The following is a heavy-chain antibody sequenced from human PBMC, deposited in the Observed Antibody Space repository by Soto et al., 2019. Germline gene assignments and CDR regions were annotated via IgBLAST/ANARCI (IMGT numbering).Heavy chain of an antibody. CDR2: IFPGDSDT. V-gene: IGHV5-51*01. D-gene: IGHD3-22*01. CDR3: AKVLGLDSSAFDY. CDR1: GYSFTTNW. Sequence: PGESLKISCKASGYSFTTNWIGWVRQMPGKGLEWMGIIFPGDSDTRYSPSFQGQVTISRDNSKNTLYLQMNSLRAEDTALYYCAKVLGLDSSAFDYWGQGTLVTVSS. J-gene: IGHJ4*02.